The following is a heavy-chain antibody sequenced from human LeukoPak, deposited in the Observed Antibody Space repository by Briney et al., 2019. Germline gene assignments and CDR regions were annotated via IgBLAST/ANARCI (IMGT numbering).Heavy chain of an antibody. CDR3: AKESFRGRPRSDY. Sequence: ASVKVSCKASGYTFTSYDINWVRQATGQGLEWMGWMNPNSGNTGYAQKFQGRVAMTRNTSISTAYMELSSLRSEDTAVYYCAKESFRGRPRSDYWGQGTLVTVSS. CDR1: GYTFTSYD. D-gene: IGHD3-16*01. CDR2: MNPNSGNT. V-gene: IGHV1-8*01. J-gene: IGHJ4*02.